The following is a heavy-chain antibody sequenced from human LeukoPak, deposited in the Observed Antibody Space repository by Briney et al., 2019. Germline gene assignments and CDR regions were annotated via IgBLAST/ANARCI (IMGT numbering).Heavy chain of an antibody. CDR2: ISWDGDST. CDR1: GFTFDDYA. D-gene: IGHD6-19*01. V-gene: IGHV3-43D*03. Sequence: PGGSLRLSCAASGFTFDDYAMHWVRQDPGKGLEWVSLISWDGDSTYYADSVKGRFTISRDNSKNSLYLQMNSLRAEDTALYYCARATSSAWYYFDYWGQGTLVTVSS. CDR3: ARATSSAWYYFDY. J-gene: IGHJ4*02.